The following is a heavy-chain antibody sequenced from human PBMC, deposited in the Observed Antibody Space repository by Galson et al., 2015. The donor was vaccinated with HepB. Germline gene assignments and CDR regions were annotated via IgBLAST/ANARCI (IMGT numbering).Heavy chain of an antibody. D-gene: IGHD6-6*01. CDR3: AKTRYSSSSNYYYYGMDV. J-gene: IGHJ6*02. CDR1: GFTFSSYA. V-gene: IGHV3-23*01. CDR2: ISGSGGST. Sequence: SLRLSCAASGFTFSSYAMSWVRQAPGKGLEWVSAISGSGGSTYYADSVKGRFTISRDNSKNTLYLQMNSLRAEDTAVYYCAKTRYSSSSNYYYYGMDVWGQGTTVTVSS.